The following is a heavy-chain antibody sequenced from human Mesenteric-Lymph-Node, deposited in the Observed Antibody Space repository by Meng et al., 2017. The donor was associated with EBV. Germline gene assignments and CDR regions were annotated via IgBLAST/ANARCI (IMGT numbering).Heavy chain of an antibody. CDR3: ARGSWSDPVGLDL. V-gene: IGHV4-30-4*01. D-gene: IGHD2-15*01. CDR2: IYYSGSP. CDR1: GVSISSGDYY. Sequence: QVRLQGSGPGLVKPSQTLSLTCTVSGVSISSGDYYWSWVRQPPGKGLEWIGYIYYSGSPYSDPSLKSRLTISVDTSKNQFSLKLNSVTAADTAVYYCARGSWSDPVGLDLWGRGTLVTVSS. J-gene: IGHJ2*01.